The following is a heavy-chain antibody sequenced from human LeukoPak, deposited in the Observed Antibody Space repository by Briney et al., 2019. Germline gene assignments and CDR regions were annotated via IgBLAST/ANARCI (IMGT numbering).Heavy chain of an antibody. J-gene: IGHJ4*02. Sequence: SETLSLTCTVSGGSISSGGYYWNWIRQPPGKGLEWIGYIYYSGSTYYNPSLKSRVTISVDTSKNQFSLKLSSVTAADTAVYYCAREDLGVFDYWGQGTLVTVSS. CDR2: IYYSGST. D-gene: IGHD1-26*01. CDR1: GGSISSGGYY. V-gene: IGHV4-30-4*01. CDR3: AREDLGVFDY.